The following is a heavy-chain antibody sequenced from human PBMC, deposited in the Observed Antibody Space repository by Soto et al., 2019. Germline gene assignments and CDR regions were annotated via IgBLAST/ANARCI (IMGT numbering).Heavy chain of an antibody. CDR2: ISYDGSNK. V-gene: IGHV3-30*18. Sequence: QVQLVESGGGVVQPGRSLRLSCAASGFTFSSYGMHWVRQAPGKGLEWVAVISYDGSNKYYADSVKGRFTISRDNSKNTLYLQMNSLRAEDTAVYYCAKGYYDSSGYYFWGQGTLVTVSS. D-gene: IGHD3-22*01. CDR3: AKGYYDSSGYYF. J-gene: IGHJ4*02. CDR1: GFTFSSYG.